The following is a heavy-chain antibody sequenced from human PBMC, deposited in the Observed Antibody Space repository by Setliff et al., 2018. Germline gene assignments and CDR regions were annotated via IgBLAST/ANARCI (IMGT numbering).Heavy chain of an antibody. CDR2: IIPIFGTT. J-gene: IGHJ4*02. D-gene: IGHD3-22*01. Sequence: SVKVSCKASGGSFSTYAISWARQAPGQGLEWMGVIIPIFGTTNNAQKFQGRVTITADESTSTAYMELSSLRSEDTAVYYCARANYYDSSVPDWGQGTLVTVSS. V-gene: IGHV1-69*13. CDR1: GGSFSTYA. CDR3: ARANYYDSSVPD.